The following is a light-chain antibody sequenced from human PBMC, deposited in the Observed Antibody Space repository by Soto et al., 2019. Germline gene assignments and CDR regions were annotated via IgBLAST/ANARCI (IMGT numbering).Light chain of an antibody. CDR1: QSVTSNS. V-gene: IGKV3-20*01. Sequence: EIVLTQSPGTLSLSPGERATLSCRASQSVTSNSLAWYQQKPGQAPTLLIYAASSRATGIPDRFSGSGSGTDFTLSISRLEPEDFAVYYCQQYASSPLLTFGGGTKVDI. J-gene: IGKJ4*01. CDR2: AAS. CDR3: QQYASSPLLT.